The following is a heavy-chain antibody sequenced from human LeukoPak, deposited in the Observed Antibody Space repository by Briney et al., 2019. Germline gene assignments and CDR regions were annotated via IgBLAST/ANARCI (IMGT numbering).Heavy chain of an antibody. Sequence: PGGSLRLSCAASGFPFSSYSMNWVRQAPGKGLEWVSSISSSSSYIYYADSVKGRFTISRDNAKNSLYLQMNSLRAEDTAVYYCARSDSSGWYFDYWGQGTLVTVSS. V-gene: IGHV3-21*01. D-gene: IGHD6-19*01. CDR2: ISSSSSYI. J-gene: IGHJ4*02. CDR3: ARSDSSGWYFDY. CDR1: GFPFSSYS.